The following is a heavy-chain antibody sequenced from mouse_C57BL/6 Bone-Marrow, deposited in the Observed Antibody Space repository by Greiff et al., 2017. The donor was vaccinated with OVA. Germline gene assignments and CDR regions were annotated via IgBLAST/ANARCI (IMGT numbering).Heavy chain of an antibody. D-gene: IGHD2-1*01. J-gene: IGHJ4*01. V-gene: IGHV7-1*01. Sequence: EVQVVESGGGLVQSGRSLRLSCATSGFTFSDFYMEWVRPAPGKGLEWIAASRNKANDYTTEYSASVKGRFIVSRDTSQSILYLQMNALRAEDAAIYYCARDGNYVAMDYWGQGTSVTVSS. CDR1: GFTFSDFY. CDR2: SRNKANDYTT. CDR3: ARDGNYVAMDY.